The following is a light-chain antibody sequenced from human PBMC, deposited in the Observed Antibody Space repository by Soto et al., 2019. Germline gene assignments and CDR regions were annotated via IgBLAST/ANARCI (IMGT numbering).Light chain of an antibody. V-gene: IGKV1-39*01. CDR2: AAS. J-gene: IGKJ5*01. CDR3: QQTYSTLSIT. CDR1: ESIARH. Sequence: IQMTQSPSSLSASVGDRVTITCRASESIARHLNWYQQKPGKAPKLLIYAASSLQNGVPSRFRGGGSGTDFTLTINNLQPEDFATYYCQQTYSTLSITFGQGTRLEIK.